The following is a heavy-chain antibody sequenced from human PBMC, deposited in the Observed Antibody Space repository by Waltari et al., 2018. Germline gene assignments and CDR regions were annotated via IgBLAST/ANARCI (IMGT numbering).Heavy chain of an antibody. CDR1: GYSISSGYY. V-gene: IGHV4-38-2*01. CDR2: IYHSGST. D-gene: IGHD3-10*01. J-gene: IGHJ4*02. CDR3: ARQYYGSGSHSDY. Sequence: QVQLQESGPGLVKPSETLSLTCAVSGYSISSGYYWGWIRQPPGKGLEWIGSIYHSGSTYYNPSLKSRVTISVDTSKNQFSLKLSSVTAADTAVYYCARQYYGSGSHSDYWGQGTLVTVSS.